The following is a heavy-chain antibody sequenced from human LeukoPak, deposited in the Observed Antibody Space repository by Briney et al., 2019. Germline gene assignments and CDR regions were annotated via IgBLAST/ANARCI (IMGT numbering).Heavy chain of an antibody. CDR1: GGSIRSHY. CDR3: ARGPSEQFLGYYMDV. D-gene: IGHD7-27*01. J-gene: IGHJ6*03. CDR2: MYYSGLT. V-gene: IGHV4-59*11. Sequence: SETLSLTCIVSGGSIRSHYWSWIQQPPGKPLEWIGYMYYSGLTNSNPSLKSRVTLSIDKSRNQFSLNLRSLTAADTAVYYCARGPSEQFLGYYMDVWGKGTTVIVSS.